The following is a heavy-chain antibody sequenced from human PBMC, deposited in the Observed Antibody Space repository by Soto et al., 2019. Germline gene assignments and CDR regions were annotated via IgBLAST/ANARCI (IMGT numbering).Heavy chain of an antibody. D-gene: IGHD1-7*01. Sequence: ERLCRAGPVSGGSISSYYWSWIRQPPGKGLEWIGYIYYSGSTNYNPSLKSRVTISVDTSKNQFSLKLSSVTAADTAVYYCARDQTGTAEWGQGTPVTVYS. V-gene: IGHV4-59*01. J-gene: IGHJ4*02. CDR2: IYYSGST. CDR1: GGSISSYY. CDR3: ARDQTGTAE.